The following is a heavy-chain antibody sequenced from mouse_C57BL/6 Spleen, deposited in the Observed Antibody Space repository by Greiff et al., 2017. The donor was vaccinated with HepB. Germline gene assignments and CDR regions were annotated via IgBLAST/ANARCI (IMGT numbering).Heavy chain of an antibody. CDR3: ARRSQTAQAAMDY. D-gene: IGHD3-2*02. CDR2: IDPSDSYT. Sequence: VQLQQPGAELVKPGASVKLSCKASGYTFTSYWMQWVKQRPGQGLEWIGEIDPSDSYTNYNQKFKGKATLTVDTSSSTAYMQLSSLTSEDSAVYYCARRSQTAQAAMDYWGQGTSVTVSS. V-gene: IGHV1-50*01. CDR1: GYTFTSYW. J-gene: IGHJ4*01.